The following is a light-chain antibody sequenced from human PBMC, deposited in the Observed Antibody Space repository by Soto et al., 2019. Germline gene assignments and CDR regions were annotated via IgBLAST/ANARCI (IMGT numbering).Light chain of an antibody. CDR2: DAS. CDR1: QSIGRF. V-gene: IGKV1-5*01. J-gene: IGKJ1*01. Sequence: IQLTQSPSSLSASVGDSVTITCRASQSIGRFLAWYQQQPGTAPKVLIYDASTLESGVPSRFSGSGSGTEFTLTISSLQPADFATYYCQQYGSYPRTFGQGTKVDIK. CDR3: QQYGSYPRT.